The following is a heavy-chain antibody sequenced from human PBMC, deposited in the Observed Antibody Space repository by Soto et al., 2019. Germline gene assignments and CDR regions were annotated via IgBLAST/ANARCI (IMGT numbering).Heavy chain of an antibody. CDR1: GFTVSSNY. J-gene: IGHJ6*02. CDR3: AREDSSSWYDYYGMDV. Sequence: EVQLVETGGGLIQPGGSLRLSCAASGFTVSSNYMSWVRQAPGKGLEWVSVIYSGGSTYYADSVKGRFTISRDNSKNTLYLQMNSLRAEDTAVYYCAREDSSSWYDYYGMDVWGQGTTVTVSS. V-gene: IGHV3-53*02. CDR2: IYSGGST. D-gene: IGHD6-13*01.